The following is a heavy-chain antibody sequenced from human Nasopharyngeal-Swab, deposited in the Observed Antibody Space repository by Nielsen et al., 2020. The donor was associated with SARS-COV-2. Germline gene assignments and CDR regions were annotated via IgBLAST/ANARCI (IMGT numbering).Heavy chain of an antibody. V-gene: IGHV3-30*18. CDR3: AKPILEYSSSSARTTIDY. CDR2: ISYDGSNK. CDR1: GFTFSSYG. Sequence: SCAASGFTFSSYGMHWVRQAPGKGLEWVAVISYDGSNKYYADSVKGRFTISRDNSKNTLYLQMNSLRAEDTAVYYCAKPILEYSSSSARTTIDYWGQGTLVTVSS. D-gene: IGHD6-6*01. J-gene: IGHJ4*02.